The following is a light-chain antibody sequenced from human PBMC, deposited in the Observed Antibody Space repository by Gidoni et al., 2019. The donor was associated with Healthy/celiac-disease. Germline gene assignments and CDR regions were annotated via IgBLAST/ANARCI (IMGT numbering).Light chain of an antibody. V-gene: IGKV1-39*01. CDR3: QQSYSTPPLT. J-gene: IGKJ4*01. CDR2: AAS. Sequence: DIQITQSTSSLSASVGDRVTITCRASQSISSYLNWYQQKPGKAPKLLIYAASSLQSGVPSRFSGSRSGTDFTLTISSLQPEDVATYYCQQSYSTPPLTFGGGTKVEIK. CDR1: QSISSY.